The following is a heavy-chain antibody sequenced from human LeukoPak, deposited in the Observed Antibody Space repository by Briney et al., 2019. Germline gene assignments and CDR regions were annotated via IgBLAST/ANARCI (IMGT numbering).Heavy chain of an antibody. Sequence: GRSLRLSCEASGFTFSSYGMHWVRQAPGKGLEWVAVIWYDGSNKYYADSVKGRFTISRDNSKNTLYLQMNSRRAEDTAVYYCARARVRDLYYFDYWGQGTLVTVSS. CDR2: IWYDGSNK. J-gene: IGHJ4*02. CDR1: GFTFSSYG. D-gene: IGHD3-10*01. CDR3: ARARVRDLYYFDY. V-gene: IGHV3-33*01.